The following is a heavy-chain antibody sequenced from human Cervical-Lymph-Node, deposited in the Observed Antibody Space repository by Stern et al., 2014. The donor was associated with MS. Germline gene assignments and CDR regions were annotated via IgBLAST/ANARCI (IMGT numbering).Heavy chain of an antibody. CDR3: VKSMGATYYYYAMDV. V-gene: IGHV3-9*01. CDR1: GFLFDDYA. CDR2: LSWNSGTI. Sequence: VQLVQSGGGLEQPGRSQRLSCAASGFLFDDYAMHWVRQAPGEGLEWVAGLSWNSGTIGYAESVKGRFTISRDNARKSLYLQMNSLRAEDTALYYCVKSMGATYYYYAMDVWGQGTTVIVSS. J-gene: IGHJ6*02. D-gene: IGHD1-26*01.